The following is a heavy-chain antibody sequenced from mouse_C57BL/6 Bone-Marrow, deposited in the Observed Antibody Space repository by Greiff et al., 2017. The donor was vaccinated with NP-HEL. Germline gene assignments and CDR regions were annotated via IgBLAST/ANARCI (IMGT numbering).Heavy chain of an antibody. CDR3: ARLYYSNPFAY. Sequence: EVQRVESGGGLVKPGGSLKLSCAASGFTFSSYAMSWVRQTPEKRLEWVATISDGGSYTYYPDNVKGRFTISRDNAKNNLYLQMSHLKSEDTAMYYCARLYYSNPFAYWGQGTLVTVSA. CDR1: GFTFSSYA. V-gene: IGHV5-4*01. J-gene: IGHJ3*01. CDR2: ISDGGSYT. D-gene: IGHD2-5*01.